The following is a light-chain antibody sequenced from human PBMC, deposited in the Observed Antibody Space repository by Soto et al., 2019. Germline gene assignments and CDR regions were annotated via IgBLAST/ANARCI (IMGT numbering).Light chain of an antibody. CDR1: NSDVGGHNY. J-gene: IGLJ1*01. CDR3: SSFSSTSTLYV. CDR2: EVS. Sequence: QSALTQPASVSGSPGQPITISCTGTNSDVGGHNYVSWYQHHPGKAPKLMIYEVSNRPSGVSNRFSGSKSGNTASLTISGLQAGDEADYHCSSFSSTSTLYVFXTGTKVTV. V-gene: IGLV2-14*01.